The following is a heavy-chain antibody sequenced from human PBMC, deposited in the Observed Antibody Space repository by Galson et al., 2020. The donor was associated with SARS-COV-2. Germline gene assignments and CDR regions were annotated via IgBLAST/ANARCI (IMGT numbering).Heavy chain of an antibody. CDR2: IYSGGST. D-gene: IGHD5-12*01. CDR3: ARGSSGYLQY. Sequence: GESLKISCAASGFTFSSYAMSWVRQAPGKGLERVSIIYSGGSTYYSDSVKGRFIISRDNSKNTLYLQMNSLRPEDAAIYYCARGSSGYLQYWGQGTLVTVSS. CDR1: GFTFSSYA. J-gene: IGHJ4*02. V-gene: IGHV3-23*03.